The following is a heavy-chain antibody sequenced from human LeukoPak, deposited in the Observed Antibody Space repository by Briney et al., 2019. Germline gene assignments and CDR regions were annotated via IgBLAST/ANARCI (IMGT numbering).Heavy chain of an antibody. J-gene: IGHJ6*02. V-gene: IGHV1-69*04. Sequence: SVKVSCKASGGTFSSYAISWVRQAPGQGLEWVGRIIPILGIANYAQKFQGRVTITADKSTSTAYMELSSLRSEDTAVYYCARARVTRYGDYDPYYYGMDVWGQGTTVTVSS. D-gene: IGHD4-17*01. CDR2: IIPILGIA. CDR3: ARARVTRYGDYDPYYYGMDV. CDR1: GGTFSSYA.